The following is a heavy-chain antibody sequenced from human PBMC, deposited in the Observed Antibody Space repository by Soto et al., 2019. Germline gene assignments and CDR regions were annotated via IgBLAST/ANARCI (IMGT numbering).Heavy chain of an antibody. CDR3: ARGLGSRGDYYYYGMDV. D-gene: IGHD3-10*01. Sequence: ASVKVSCKASGGTFSSYTVSWVRQAPGQGLEWMGRIIPILGIANYAQKFQGRVTITADKSTSTACMELSSLRSEDTAVYYCARGLGSRGDYYYYGMDVWGQGTTVTVSS. CDR2: IIPILGIA. CDR1: GGTFSSYT. J-gene: IGHJ6*02. V-gene: IGHV1-69*02.